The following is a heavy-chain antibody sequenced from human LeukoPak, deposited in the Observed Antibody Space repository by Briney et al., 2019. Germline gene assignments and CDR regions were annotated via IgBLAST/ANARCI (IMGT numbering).Heavy chain of an antibody. CDR2: NIPIFGTA. J-gene: IGHJ4*02. Sequence: SVTVSCTASGGTFSSYAISWVRQAPGQGLEWMGGNIPIFGTANYAQKFQGRVTITADESTSTAYMELSSLRSEDTAVYYCARGDRGYYFDYWGQGTLVTVSS. CDR3: ARGDRGYYFDY. V-gene: IGHV1-69*13. CDR1: GGTFSSYA. D-gene: IGHD3-10*01.